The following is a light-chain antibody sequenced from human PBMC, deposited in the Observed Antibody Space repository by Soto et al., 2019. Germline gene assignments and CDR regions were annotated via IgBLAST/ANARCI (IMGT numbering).Light chain of an antibody. CDR2: GAS. Sequence: DIQMTQSPSSLSASVGDRVTITCRASQGISNYLAWYQQKPGKVPNLLLYGASTLQSGVPSRYSGSVSGTDFTLTIGSLQPEDVATYYCQNYNSFSRFTCGPGTKVDIK. V-gene: IGKV1-27*01. J-gene: IGKJ3*01. CDR3: QNYNSFSRFT. CDR1: QGISNY.